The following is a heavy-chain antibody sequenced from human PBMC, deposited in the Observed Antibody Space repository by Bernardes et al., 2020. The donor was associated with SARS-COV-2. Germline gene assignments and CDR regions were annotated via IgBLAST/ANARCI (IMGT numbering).Heavy chain of an antibody. CDR3: AKGSGYGSNWDLDY. V-gene: IGHV3-23*01. Sequence: GGSLRLSCAASGFTFSSYAMTWVRQAPGKGLEWVSAISGSGDRTYYADSVKGRFTISRDNSKNTLYLQMNSLRAEDTAVYYCAKGSGYGSNWDLDYWGQGILVTVSS. CDR1: GFTFSSYA. J-gene: IGHJ4*02. D-gene: IGHD6-13*01. CDR2: ISGSGDRT.